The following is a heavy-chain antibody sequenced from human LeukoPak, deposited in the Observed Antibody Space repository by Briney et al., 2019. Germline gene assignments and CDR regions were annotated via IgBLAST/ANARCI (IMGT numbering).Heavy chain of an antibody. J-gene: IGHJ4*02. Sequence: SETLSLTCAVSGYSLSSGYYWGGIRPPPGKGREGSGRIYHSGSTYYNPSLKRRVTISVDTSKNQFSLTLSSVTAADTAVYYCARGPPRAAAGTKETFDYWGQGTLVTVSS. CDR2: IYHSGST. CDR1: GYSLSSGYY. D-gene: IGHD6-13*01. CDR3: ARGPPRAAAGTKETFDY. V-gene: IGHV4-38-2*01.